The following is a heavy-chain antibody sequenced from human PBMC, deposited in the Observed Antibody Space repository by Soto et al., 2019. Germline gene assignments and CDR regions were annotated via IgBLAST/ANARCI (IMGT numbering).Heavy chain of an antibody. J-gene: IGHJ2*01. CDR1: GYTFTSYY. V-gene: IGHV1-46*01. Sequence: AASVKASCKASGYTFTSYYMHCVRQAPGQGLEWMGIINPSGGSTSYAQKFQGRVTMTRDTSTSTVYMELSSLRSEDTAVYYCARGLTTGYSSGWAPPKYWYFDLWGRGTLVTVSS. CDR2: INPSGGST. D-gene: IGHD6-19*01. CDR3: ARGLTTGYSSGWAPPKYWYFDL.